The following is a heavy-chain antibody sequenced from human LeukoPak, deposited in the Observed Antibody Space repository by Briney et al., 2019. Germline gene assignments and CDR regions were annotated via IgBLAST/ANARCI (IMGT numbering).Heavy chain of an antibody. J-gene: IGHJ3*02. Sequence: GGSLRLSCAASGFTFSSYEMNWVRQAPGKGLEWVPYISSSGSTIYYADSVKGRFTISRDNAKNSLYLQMNSLRAEDTAVYYCARDYRLSSGYYYPTPAFDIWGQGTMVTVSS. CDR3: ARDYRLSSGYYYPTPAFDI. CDR2: ISSSGSTI. CDR1: GFTFSSYE. V-gene: IGHV3-48*03. D-gene: IGHD3-22*01.